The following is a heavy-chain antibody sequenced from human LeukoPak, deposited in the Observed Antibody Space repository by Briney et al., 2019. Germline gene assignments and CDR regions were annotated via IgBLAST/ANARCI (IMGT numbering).Heavy chain of an antibody. V-gene: IGHV1-69*04. J-gene: IGHJ4*02. D-gene: IGHD4-17*01. CDR1: GGTFSSYA. CDR2: IIPILGVA. Sequence: SVKVSCKASGGTFSSYAISWVRQAPGQGLEWMGRIIPILGVANYAQKFQGRVTITADKSTSTAYMELSSLRSEDTAVYYCARSRYGDYVFDYWGQGTLVTVSS. CDR3: ARSRYGDYVFDY.